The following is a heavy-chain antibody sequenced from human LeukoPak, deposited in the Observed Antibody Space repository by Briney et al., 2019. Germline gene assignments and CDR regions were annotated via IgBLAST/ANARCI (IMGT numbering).Heavy chain of an antibody. V-gene: IGHV1-8*03. D-gene: IGHD6-6*01. CDR1: GYTFTSYD. J-gene: IGHJ6*03. CDR3: AREYSSSAGVHYYYYYYMDV. CDR2: MNPNSGNT. Sequence: ASVKVSCKASGYTFTSYDINWVRQATGQGLEWMGWMNPNSGNTGYAQKFQGRVTLTRNTSISTAYMELSSLRSEDTAVYYCAREYSSSAGVHYYYYYYMDVWGKGTTVTVSS.